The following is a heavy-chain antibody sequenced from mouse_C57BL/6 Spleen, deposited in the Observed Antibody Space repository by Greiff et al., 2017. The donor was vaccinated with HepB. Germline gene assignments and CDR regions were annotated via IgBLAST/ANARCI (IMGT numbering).Heavy chain of an antibody. D-gene: IGHD6-1*01. V-gene: IGHV5-4*03. CDR2: ISDGGSYT. Sequence: EVKLVESGGGLVKPGGSLKLSCAASGFTFSSYAMSWVRQTPEKRLEWVATISDGGSYTYYPDNVKGRFTISRDNAKNNLYLQMSHLKSEDTAMYYCARSSYDYYAMDYWGQGTSVTVSS. CDR1: GFTFSSYA. CDR3: ARSSYDYYAMDY. J-gene: IGHJ4*01.